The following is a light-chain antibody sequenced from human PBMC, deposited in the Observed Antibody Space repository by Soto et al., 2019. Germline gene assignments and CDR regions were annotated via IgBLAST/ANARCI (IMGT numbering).Light chain of an antibody. J-gene: IGKJ1*01. CDR3: QQSDSTPRT. CDR1: QSISSY. V-gene: IGKV1-39*01. Sequence: DIQMTQSPSSLSASVGDRVIITCRASQSISSYLNWYQQKPGKAPKLLIYAASSLQSGVPSRFSGSGSGTDVTLTISSLQPEDFTTYFCQQSDSTPRTFGQGTKVEIK. CDR2: AAS.